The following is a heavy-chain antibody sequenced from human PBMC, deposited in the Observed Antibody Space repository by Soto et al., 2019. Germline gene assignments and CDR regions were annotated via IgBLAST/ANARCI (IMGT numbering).Heavy chain of an antibody. CDR3: ATAPGPY. V-gene: IGHV4-59*04. D-gene: IGHD2-21*02. CDR1: GDSISSNY. CDR2: IYHSGST. Sequence: PSETLSLTCTVSGDSISSNYWSWIRQPPGKGLEWIGYIYHSGSTYYNPSLKSRVTISVDRSKNQFSLKLSSVTAADTAVYYCATAPGPYWGQGTLVTVSS. J-gene: IGHJ4*02.